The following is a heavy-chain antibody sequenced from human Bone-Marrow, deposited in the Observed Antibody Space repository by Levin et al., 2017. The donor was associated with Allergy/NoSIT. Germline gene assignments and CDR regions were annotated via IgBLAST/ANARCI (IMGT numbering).Heavy chain of an antibody. J-gene: IGHJ5*02. CDR3: ARDCWWEVGITMVRVGFDP. Sequence: GGSLRLSCAASGFTFSSYSMNWVRQAPGKGLEWVSSISSSSSYIYYADSVKGRFTISRDNAKNSLYLQMNSLRAEDTAVYYCARDCWWEVGITMVRVGFDPWGQGTLVTVSS. CDR2: ISSSSSYI. V-gene: IGHV3-21*01. D-gene: IGHD3-10*01. CDR1: GFTFSSYS.